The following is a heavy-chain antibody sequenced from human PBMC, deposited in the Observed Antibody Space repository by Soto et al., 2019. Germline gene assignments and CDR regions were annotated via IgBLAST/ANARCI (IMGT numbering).Heavy chain of an antibody. CDR3: SRSPEVGVRGAY. V-gene: IGHV3-21*01. J-gene: IGHJ4*02. CDR1: GFPFSAYN. CDR2: ITVGSSHI. Sequence: KTGGSLRLSCTGSGFPFSAYNINWVRQAPGKGLEWVSSITVGSSHIYQPNSMKGRFTISRDDAKNSVYLQIDSLRDEDTALYYCSRSPEVGVRGAYWGQGTLVTVS. D-gene: IGHD3-16*01.